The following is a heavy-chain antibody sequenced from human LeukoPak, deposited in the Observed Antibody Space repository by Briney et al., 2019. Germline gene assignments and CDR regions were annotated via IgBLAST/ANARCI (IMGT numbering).Heavy chain of an antibody. CDR1: GYSISSGYY. CDR3: ARLGGYCSSTSCQNWFDP. V-gene: IGHV4-38-2*01. D-gene: IGHD2-2*01. Sequence: SETLSLTCAVSGYSISSGYYWGWIRQPPGMGLEWIGSIYHSGSTYYNPSLKSRVTISVDTSKNQFSLKLSSVTAADTAVYYCARLGGYCSSTSCQNWFDPWGQGTLVTVSS. J-gene: IGHJ5*02. CDR2: IYHSGST.